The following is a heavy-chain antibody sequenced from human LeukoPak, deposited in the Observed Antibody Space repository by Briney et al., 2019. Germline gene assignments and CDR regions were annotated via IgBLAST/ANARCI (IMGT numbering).Heavy chain of an antibody. D-gene: IGHD3-22*01. CDR3: ARGNPMPYYYDSSGYPRGHAFDI. CDR2: IYHSGST. Sequence: PSETLSLTCTVSGGSLSSSSYYWGWLRQPPGKGPEWIGSIYHSGSTYYNPSLKSRVTISVDTSKNQFSLKLSSLTAADTAVYYCARGNPMPYYYDSSGYPRGHAFDIWGQGTMVTVSS. CDR1: GGSLSSSSYY. J-gene: IGHJ3*02. V-gene: IGHV4-39*07.